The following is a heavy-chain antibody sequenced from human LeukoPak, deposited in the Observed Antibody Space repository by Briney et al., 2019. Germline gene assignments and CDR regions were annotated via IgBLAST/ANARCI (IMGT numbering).Heavy chain of an antibody. J-gene: IGHJ4*02. V-gene: IGHV3-23*01. Sequence: PGGSLRLSCTASGFSFSGYGMHWVRQAPGKGLEWVSAISGSGGSTYYADSVKGRFTISRDNSKNTLYLQMNSLRAEDTAVYYCAKLWAMVQDLGGYWGQGTLVTVSS. CDR3: AKLWAMVQDLGGY. CDR2: ISGSGGST. CDR1: GFSFSGYG. D-gene: IGHD3-10*01.